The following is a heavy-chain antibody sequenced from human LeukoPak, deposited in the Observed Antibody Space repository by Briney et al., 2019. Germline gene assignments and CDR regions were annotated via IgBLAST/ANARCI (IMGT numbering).Heavy chain of an antibody. CDR3: ARLIGGGRNWLDP. J-gene: IGHJ5*02. D-gene: IGHD1-26*01. CDR2: VYPSDSDI. CDR1: GYTFTYFW. Sequence: GESLKISCKASGYTFTYFWIGWVRQMPGKGLEWVGIVYPSDSDIRYSPSFEGQVRISADKSISTAYPQWTSLRASDTATYYCARLIGGGRNWLDPWGQGTQVTVSS. V-gene: IGHV5-51*01.